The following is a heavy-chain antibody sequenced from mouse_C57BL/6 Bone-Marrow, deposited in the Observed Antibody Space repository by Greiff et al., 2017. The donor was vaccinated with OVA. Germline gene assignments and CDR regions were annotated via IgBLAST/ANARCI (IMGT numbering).Heavy chain of an antibody. J-gene: IGHJ4*01. CDR1: GYTFTSYG. V-gene: IGHV1-81*01. Sequence: QVQLQQSGAELVRPGASVKLSCKASGYTFTSYGISWVKQRTGQGLEWIGEIYPRCGNTYYNEKFKGKATLTADKSSSTAYMELRSLTSEDSAVYFCARKWGAGMDYWGQGTSVTVSS. D-gene: IGHD1-3*01. CDR2: IYPRCGNT. CDR3: ARKWGAGMDY.